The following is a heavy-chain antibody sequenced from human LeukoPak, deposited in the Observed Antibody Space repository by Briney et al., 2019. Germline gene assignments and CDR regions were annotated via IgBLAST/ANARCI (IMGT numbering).Heavy chain of an antibody. Sequence: SETLSLTCTDSGGSISSSSYSWGWIRQPPGKGLEWIGSIYYSGNTFYNPSLKSRVTISVDTSKNQFSLKLSSVTAADTAVYYCSTSLVATKRFDYWGQGTLVTVSS. CDR2: IYYSGNT. D-gene: IGHD5-12*01. CDR1: GGSISSSSYS. CDR3: STSLVATKRFDY. J-gene: IGHJ4*02. V-gene: IGHV4-39*07.